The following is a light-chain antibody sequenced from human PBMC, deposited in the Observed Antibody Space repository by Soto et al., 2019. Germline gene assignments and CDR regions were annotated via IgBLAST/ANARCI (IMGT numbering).Light chain of an antibody. CDR1: QSVGSY. V-gene: IGKV3-20*01. J-gene: IGKJ1*01. CDR3: QQYGSSPET. Sequence: EIVLTQSPATLSLSPGERATLSCRASQSVGSYFAWYQQKPGQTPRLLIYDTSYRATGIPARFSGSGSGTDFALTISRLEPEDFAVYYCQQYGSSPETFGQGTKVDIK. CDR2: DTS.